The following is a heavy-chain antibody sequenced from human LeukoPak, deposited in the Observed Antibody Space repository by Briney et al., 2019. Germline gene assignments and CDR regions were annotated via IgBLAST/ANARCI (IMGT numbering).Heavy chain of an antibody. CDR2: ISASSGNT. J-gene: IGHJ5*02. CDR1: GYTFTSYG. CDR3: ARDLGLDGFDP. V-gene: IGHV1-18*01. Sequence: PTASVKVSCKASGYTFTSYGITWVRQAPGQGLEWMGWISASSGNTNYAQKIQGRATMTTDTSTSTAYMELRSLRSDDTAVYYCARDLGLDGFDPWGQGTLVTVSS. D-gene: IGHD1-1*01.